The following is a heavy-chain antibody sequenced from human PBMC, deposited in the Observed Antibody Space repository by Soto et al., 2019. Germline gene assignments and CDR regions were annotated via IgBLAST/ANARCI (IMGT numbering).Heavy chain of an antibody. V-gene: IGHV1-18*01. Sequence: ASVKVSCKASGYTFTSYGISWVRQAPGQGLEWMGWISAYNGNTNYAQKLQGRVTMTTDTSTSTAYMELRSLGSDETAVYYCAREGPIGITGTTGRTQYNWFDPWGQGTLVTVSS. CDR1: GYTFTSYG. D-gene: IGHD1-7*01. CDR2: ISAYNGNT. J-gene: IGHJ5*02. CDR3: AREGPIGITGTTGRTQYNWFDP.